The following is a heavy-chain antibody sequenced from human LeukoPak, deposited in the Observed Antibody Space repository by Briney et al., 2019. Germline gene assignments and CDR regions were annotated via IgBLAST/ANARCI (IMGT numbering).Heavy chain of an antibody. CDR2: ISVNNGNT. CDR3: ARPRNYYDNGGYYNWFDS. CDR1: GYTFTSSG. J-gene: IGHJ5*01. Sequence: ASVEVSRKASGYTFTSSGISWVRQAPGQGLEWMGWISVNNGNTKYAQKLQGRVTMTTDTSTSTAYMELRSLRSDDTAVYYCARPRNYYDNGGYYNWFDSWGQGTLVTVSS. D-gene: IGHD3-22*01. V-gene: IGHV1-18*01.